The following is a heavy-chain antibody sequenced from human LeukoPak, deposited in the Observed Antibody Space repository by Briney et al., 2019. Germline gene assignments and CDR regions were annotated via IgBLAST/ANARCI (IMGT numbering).Heavy chain of an antibody. Sequence: GGSLRLSCAASGFTFSSYAMSWVRQAPGKGLEWVSGISAFDVRTYYADSVKGRFTITRDNSKNTLYLQMNSLRAEDTAVYYCAWGWVQPFTSWGQGTLVTVSS. J-gene: IGHJ5*02. CDR2: ISAFDVRT. D-gene: IGHD5-24*01. V-gene: IGHV3-23*01. CDR1: GFTFSSYA. CDR3: AWGWVQPFTS.